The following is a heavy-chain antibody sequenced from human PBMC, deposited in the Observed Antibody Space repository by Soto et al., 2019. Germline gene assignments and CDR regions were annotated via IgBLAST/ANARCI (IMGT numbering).Heavy chain of an antibody. J-gene: IGHJ4*02. CDR3: ARDPGGRFDS. Sequence: PSETLSLTCTVSGGSISNYYWSWIRQPPGGGLEWIGYIYYSGSTNYNPALKSRLTISVGTSRKEFSLRLTSVTAAGSAVYYCARDPGGRFDSWGQGTLVTVSS. CDR1: GGSISNYY. D-gene: IGHD1-26*01. V-gene: IGHV4-59*01. CDR2: IYYSGST.